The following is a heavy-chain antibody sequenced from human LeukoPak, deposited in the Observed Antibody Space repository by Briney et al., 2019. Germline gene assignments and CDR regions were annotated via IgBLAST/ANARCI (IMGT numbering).Heavy chain of an antibody. CDR2: IYPGDSDT. CDR1: GYSFTSYW. V-gene: IGHV5-51*01. Sequence: GESLKISCKGSGYSFTSYWIGWVRQMPGKGLEWMGIIYPGDSDTRYSPSFQGQVTISADKSISTAYLQWSSLKASDTAMYYCARAQVVITTGSYFDLWGRGTLVTVSS. D-gene: IGHD3-22*01. J-gene: IGHJ2*01. CDR3: ARAQVVITTGSYFDL.